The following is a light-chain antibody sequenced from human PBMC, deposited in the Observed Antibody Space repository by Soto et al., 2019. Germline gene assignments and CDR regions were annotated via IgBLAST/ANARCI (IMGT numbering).Light chain of an antibody. CDR2: GAS. V-gene: IGKV3D-15*01. Sequence: EILMPQSPATLSVFPGERSTLSGRASQSVSSSYLAWYQQKPGQAPRLLIYGASSRATGIPDRFSGSGSGTEFTLTIRSLQSEDFAVYYCQQYNSWPPITVGQGTRLEIK. CDR1: QSVSSSY. J-gene: IGKJ5*01. CDR3: QQYNSWPPIT.